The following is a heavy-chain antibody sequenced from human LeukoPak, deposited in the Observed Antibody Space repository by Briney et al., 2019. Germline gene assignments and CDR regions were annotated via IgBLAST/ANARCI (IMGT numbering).Heavy chain of an antibody. D-gene: IGHD3-10*01. CDR2: IYTSGST. V-gene: IGHV4-4*07. Sequence: SETLSLTCTVSGGSISSYYWSWIRQPAGKGLEWIGRIYTSGSTNYNPSLKSRVTMSVGTSKNQFSLKLSSVTAADTAVYYCARAIWSPYYYYMDVWGKGTTVTVSS. CDR3: ARAIWSPYYYYMDV. CDR1: GGSISSYY. J-gene: IGHJ6*03.